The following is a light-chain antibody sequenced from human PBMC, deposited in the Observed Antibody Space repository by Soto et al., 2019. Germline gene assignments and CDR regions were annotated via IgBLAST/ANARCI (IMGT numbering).Light chain of an antibody. V-gene: IGKV1-39*01. CDR2: DSS. Sequence: IRLTRSPASLCASLGDRVTITCRASQSISTYLNWYQHKPGEAPKLLVYDSSTLQTGVPSRFSGSGFGAEFTLTISGLQPEDFATYYCQQSYSNPTWTFGQGTKVDIK. CDR1: QSISTY. J-gene: IGKJ1*01. CDR3: QQSYSNPTWT.